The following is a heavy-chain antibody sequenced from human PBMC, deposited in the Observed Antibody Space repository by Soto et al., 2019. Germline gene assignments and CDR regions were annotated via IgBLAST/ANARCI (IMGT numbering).Heavy chain of an antibody. CDR3: ASEVVTRVVSGGSASRIPCDI. J-gene: IGHJ3*02. CDR2: LIPISGTA. D-gene: IGHD1-26*01. V-gene: IGHV1-69*13. Sequence: SEQVAFKAPWATYPSDAISWVRQKPGQGLEWTGGLIPISGTANYAQNFQGRVTITADESTSTAHMELSSLRSEDPAVYYRASEVVTRVVSGGSASRIPCDIWRQRTRGTVSS. CDR1: WATYPSDA.